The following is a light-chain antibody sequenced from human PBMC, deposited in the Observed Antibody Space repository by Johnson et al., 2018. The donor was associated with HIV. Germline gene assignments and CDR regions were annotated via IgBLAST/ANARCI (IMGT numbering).Light chain of an antibody. Sequence: QSVLTQPPSVSAAPGQKVTISCSGSSSNIGNNYVSWYQQLPGTAPKLLIYDNNQQPSGIPDRFSGSKSGTSATLGITRLQTGDEADYYCGTWDISLSAGGVFGPGTKVTVL. J-gene: IGLJ1*01. CDR2: DNN. V-gene: IGLV1-51*01. CDR3: GTWDISLSAGGV. CDR1: SSNIGNNY.